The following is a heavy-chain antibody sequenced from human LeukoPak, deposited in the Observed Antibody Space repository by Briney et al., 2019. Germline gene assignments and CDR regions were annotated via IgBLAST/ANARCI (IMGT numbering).Heavy chain of an antibody. CDR3: ASKVGSGSYYEPSFGY. CDR2: IIPILGIA. D-gene: IGHD3-10*01. Sequence: SVKVSCKASGGTFSSYAISWVRQTPGQGLEWMGRIIPILGIANYAQRFQGRVTITADKSTSTAYMELSSLRSEDTAVYYCASKVGSGSYYEPSFGYWGQGTLVTVFS. V-gene: IGHV1-69*04. CDR1: GGTFSSYA. J-gene: IGHJ4*02.